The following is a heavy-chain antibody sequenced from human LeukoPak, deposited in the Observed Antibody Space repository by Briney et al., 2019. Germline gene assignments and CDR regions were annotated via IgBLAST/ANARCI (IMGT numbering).Heavy chain of an antibody. D-gene: IGHD6-6*01. V-gene: IGHV1-2*06. J-gene: IGHJ4*02. CDR1: GYTFTGYY. CDR2: INPNSGGT. Sequence: ASVKVSCKASGYTFTGYYMHWVRQAPGQGLEWMGRINPNSGGTVYAQKFQGRVTITADTSTDTAYMELSSLRSEDTAVYYCATNGYSSSSGTLFDYWGQGTLVTVSS. CDR3: ATNGYSSSSGTLFDY.